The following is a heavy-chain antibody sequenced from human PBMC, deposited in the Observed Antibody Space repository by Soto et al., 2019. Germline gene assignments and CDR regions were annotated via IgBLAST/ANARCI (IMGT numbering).Heavy chain of an antibody. CDR3: ARMSRSVVVVNYDY. J-gene: IGHJ4*02. Sequence: SETLSLTCAVSGGSISSGGYYWSWIRQHPGKGLEWIGYIYYSGSTYYNPSLKSRVTISVDTSKNQFSLKLSSVTAADTAVYYCARMSRSVVVVNYDYWGQGTLVTVSS. CDR2: IYYSGST. D-gene: IGHD3-22*01. V-gene: IGHV4-31*11. CDR1: GGSISSGGYY.